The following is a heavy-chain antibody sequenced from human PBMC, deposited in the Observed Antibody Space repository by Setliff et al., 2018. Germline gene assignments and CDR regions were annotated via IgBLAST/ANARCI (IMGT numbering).Heavy chain of an antibody. CDR1: GGTFSSYG. J-gene: IGHJ6*03. CDR3: AREGVDTRSSTDYRYYMDL. D-gene: IGHD5-18*01. CDR2: TIPNFGTT. Sequence: SVKVSCKASGGTFSSYGISWVRQAPGQGLEWLGGTIPNFGTTNYAQEFQGRVTIITDESTSTAYMELSSLRFEDPAVYYCAREGVDTRSSTDYRYYMDLWGKGTTVTVSS. V-gene: IGHV1-69*05.